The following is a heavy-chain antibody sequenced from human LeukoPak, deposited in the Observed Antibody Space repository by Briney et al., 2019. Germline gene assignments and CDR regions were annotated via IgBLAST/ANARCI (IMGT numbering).Heavy chain of an antibody. D-gene: IGHD6-19*01. CDR3: VKDSGWFHFDS. CDR2: IKEDGSSQ. J-gene: IGHJ4*02. Sequence: GGSLRLSCVASGFTFSHSWMTWVRQAPGKGLEWVGHIKEDGSSQNYADSVKGRFTTSRDNAKSSLHLQMNGLRAEDTAMYYCVKDSGWFHFDSWGQGTLVTVSS. CDR1: GFTFSHSW. V-gene: IGHV3-7*03.